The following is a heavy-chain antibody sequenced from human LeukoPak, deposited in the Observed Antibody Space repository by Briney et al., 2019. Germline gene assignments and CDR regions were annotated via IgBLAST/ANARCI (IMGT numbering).Heavy chain of an antibody. Sequence: PSETLSLTCAVYGGSFSGYYWSWIRQPPGKGLEWIGQINHVGSTKYNPSLESRVTVSVDTSKKQFSLTLSSVTAADTAVYYCAAHSYYYDSSGYYRPTFFDYWGQGTLVTVSS. J-gene: IGHJ4*02. D-gene: IGHD3-22*01. CDR1: GGSFSGYY. CDR2: INHVGST. CDR3: AAHSYYYDSSGYYRPTFFDY. V-gene: IGHV4-34*01.